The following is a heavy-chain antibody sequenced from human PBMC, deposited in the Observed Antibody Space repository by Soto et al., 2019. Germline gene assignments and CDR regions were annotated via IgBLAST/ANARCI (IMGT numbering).Heavy chain of an antibody. J-gene: IGHJ4*02. Sequence: EVQLLESGGGLVQPGGSLRLSCAASGFTFSSYAMSWVRQAPGKGLEWVSAISGSGGSIYYADSVKGRFTISRDNSKNTLYLQMNSLRAEDTAVYYCANRIGWPRGWYFDYWGEGTLVTVSS. CDR3: ANRIGWPRGWYFDY. CDR1: GFTFSSYA. CDR2: ISGSGGSI. D-gene: IGHD6-19*01. V-gene: IGHV3-23*01.